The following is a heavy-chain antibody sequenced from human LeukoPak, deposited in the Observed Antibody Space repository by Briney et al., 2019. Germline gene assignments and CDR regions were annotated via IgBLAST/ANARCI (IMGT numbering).Heavy chain of an antibody. Sequence: SETLSLTCTVSGGSISNYYWSWIRQPPGKGLEWIGYIYYSGNTNYNPSLKSRVTISVDTSKNQFSLKLSSVTAADTAVYYCVRENYSSGWYGIIDYWGQGTVVTVSS. CDR1: GGSISNYY. CDR2: IYYSGNT. J-gene: IGHJ4*02. V-gene: IGHV4-59*01. D-gene: IGHD6-19*01. CDR3: VRENYSSGWYGIIDY.